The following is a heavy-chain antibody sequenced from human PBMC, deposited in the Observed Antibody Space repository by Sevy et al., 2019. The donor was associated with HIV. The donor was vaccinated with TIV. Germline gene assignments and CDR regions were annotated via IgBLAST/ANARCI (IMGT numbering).Heavy chain of an antibody. J-gene: IGHJ4*02. CDR2: IYYSGST. D-gene: IGHD3-10*01. CDR3: AGGVWGGTMVRGVPPFGYFDY. V-gene: IGHV4-31*03. Sequence: SETLSLTCTVSGGSISSGGYYWSWIRQHPGKGLEWIGYIYYSGSTYYNPSLKSRVTISVDTSKNQFSLKLGSVTAAETAVYYCAGGVWGGTMVRGVPPFGYFDYWGQGTLVTVSS. CDR1: GGSISSGGYY.